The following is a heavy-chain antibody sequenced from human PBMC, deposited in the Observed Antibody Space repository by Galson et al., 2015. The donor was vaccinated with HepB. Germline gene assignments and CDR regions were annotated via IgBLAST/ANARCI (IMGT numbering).Heavy chain of an antibody. J-gene: IGHJ3*02. Sequence: SLRLSCAASGFTFSSYEMNWVRQAPGKGLEWVAVIWYDGSNKYYEDSVKGRFTISRDNSKNTVYLQMNSLRAEDTAVYYCARDGGLPDAFDIWGQGTMVTVSS. V-gene: IGHV3-33*08. CDR2: IWYDGSNK. CDR1: GFTFSSYE. D-gene: IGHD4-11*01. CDR3: ARDGGLPDAFDI.